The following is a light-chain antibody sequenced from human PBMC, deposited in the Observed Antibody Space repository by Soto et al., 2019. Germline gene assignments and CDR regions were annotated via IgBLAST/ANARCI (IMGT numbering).Light chain of an antibody. V-gene: IGKV3-20*01. J-gene: IGKJ5*01. CDR2: ATS. Sequence: EIVLTQSPATLSLSPGERATLSCRASQSLPSDYLTWYQQKPGQAPRLLMYATSSRATGIPDRFSGRGSATDFTLTISRQEPEDFVVYYWQHFGSSITFGQGTRLENK. CDR3: QHFGSSIT. CDR1: QSLPSDY.